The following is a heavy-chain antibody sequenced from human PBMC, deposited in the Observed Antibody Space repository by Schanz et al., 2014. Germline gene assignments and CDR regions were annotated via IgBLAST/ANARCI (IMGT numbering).Heavy chain of an antibody. V-gene: IGHV1-18*01. CDR2: ISAYNGHT. D-gene: IGHD6-6*01. CDR1: GYTFTTYG. Sequence: QVQLVQSGSEVKKPGASVKVSCKASGYTFTTYGISWVRQAPGQGLEWMGWISAYNGHTNYAQKFQGRVTMTTDTSTSTAYFPLRSLRSDDTAVYSSPLPRGHVEQLVLEWYYAMDVWGQGTTVAVSS. J-gene: IGHJ6*02. CDR3: PLPRGHVEQLVLEWYYAMDV.